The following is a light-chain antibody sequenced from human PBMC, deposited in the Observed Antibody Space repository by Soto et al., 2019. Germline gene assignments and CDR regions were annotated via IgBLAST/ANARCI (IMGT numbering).Light chain of an antibody. Sequence: DYQVTQTPSTLSASVGDRVTITCRASQNIYTWLAWYQQKPGIAPKLLIHKASTLESGVPSRFSGSGYGTEFTLTISGLQPEDSATYYCQQYERYSTFGQGTKVDNK. J-gene: IGKJ1*01. CDR1: QNIYTW. CDR3: QQYERYST. V-gene: IGKV1-5*03. CDR2: KAS.